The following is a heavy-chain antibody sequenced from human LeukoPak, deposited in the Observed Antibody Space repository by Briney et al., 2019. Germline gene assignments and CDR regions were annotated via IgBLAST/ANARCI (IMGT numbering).Heavy chain of an antibody. J-gene: IGHJ6*03. CDR3: ARARRDNYYDSSGYDSGYMDV. D-gene: IGHD3-22*01. CDR2: INPSGGST. V-gene: IGHV1-46*01. Sequence: ASVKVSCKASGYTFTSYGISWVRQAPGQGLEWMGIINPSGGSTSYAQKFQGRVTMTRDMSTSTVYMELSSLRSEDTAVYYCARARRDNYYDSSGYDSGYMDVWGKGTTVTVSS. CDR1: GYTFTSYG.